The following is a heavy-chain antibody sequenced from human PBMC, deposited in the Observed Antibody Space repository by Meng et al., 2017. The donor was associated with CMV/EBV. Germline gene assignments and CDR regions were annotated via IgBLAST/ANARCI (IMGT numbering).Heavy chain of an antibody. D-gene: IGHD2-2*01. CDR1: GYTFTSHD. CDR3: ARGPVVVVPAATRYYYYGMDV. V-gene: IGHV1-8*01. J-gene: IGHJ6*02. Sequence: ASVKVSCKASGYTFTSHDINWVRQATGQGLEWMGWMNPNSGNTGYAQKFQGRVTMTRNTSISTAYMELSSLRSEDTAVYYCARGPVVVVPAATRYYYYGMDVWGQGTTVTVSS. CDR2: MNPNSGNT.